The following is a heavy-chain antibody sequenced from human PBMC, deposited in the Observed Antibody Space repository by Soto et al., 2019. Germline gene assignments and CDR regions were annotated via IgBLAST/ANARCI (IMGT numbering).Heavy chain of an antibody. D-gene: IGHD3-10*01. J-gene: IGHJ6*02. V-gene: IGHV4-39*01. CDR3: ARASITMVRGVVYYYYGMDV. Sequence: ASETLSLTCTVSGGSISSSSYYWVWIRHPPGKGLEWIGSIYYSGSTYYNPSLKSRVTISVDTSKNQFSLKLSSVTAADTAVYYCARASITMVRGVVYYYYGMDVWGQGTTVTVS. CDR2: IYYSGST. CDR1: GGSISSSSYY.